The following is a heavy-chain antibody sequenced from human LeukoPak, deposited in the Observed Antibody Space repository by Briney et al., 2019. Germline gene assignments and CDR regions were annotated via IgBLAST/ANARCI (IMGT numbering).Heavy chain of an antibody. D-gene: IGHD6-13*01. CDR1: GYTFTSYG. CDR2: INAGNGNT. Sequence: ASVKVSCKASGYTFTSYGISWVRQAPGQGLEWMGYINAGNGNTKYSQKFQGRVIITRDTSASTAYMELSSLRSEDTAVYYCAREGHDSISWYWDYWGQGTLVTVSS. CDR3: AREGHDSISWYWDY. J-gene: IGHJ4*02. V-gene: IGHV1-3*01.